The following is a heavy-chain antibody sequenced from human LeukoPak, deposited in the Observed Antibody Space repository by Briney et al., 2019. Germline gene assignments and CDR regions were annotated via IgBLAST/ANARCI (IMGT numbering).Heavy chain of an antibody. Sequence: GGSLRLSCAASGFTFSSSGMNWVRQAPGKGLEWVSSISSSSSYIYYADSVKGRFTISRDNAKNSLYLQMSSLRAEDTAVYYCASYSGSHPVYWGQGTLVTVSS. CDR1: GFTFSSSG. V-gene: IGHV3-21*01. CDR3: ASYSGSHPVY. J-gene: IGHJ4*02. CDR2: ISSSSSYI. D-gene: IGHD1-26*01.